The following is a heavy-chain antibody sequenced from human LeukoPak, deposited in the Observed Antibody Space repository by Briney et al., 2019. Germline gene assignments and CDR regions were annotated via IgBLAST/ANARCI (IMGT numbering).Heavy chain of an antibody. CDR1: GFTFGDYS. D-gene: IGHD2-15*01. V-gene: IGHV3-49*04. CDR2: IRKKAYGGTT. J-gene: IGHJ4*02. CDR3: TRNDSPGPN. Sequence: GGSLRLSCEASGFTFGDYSMSWVRQAPGKGLSGVGFIRKKAYGGTTEYAASVKGRFTISRDDSISIVYLQMNNLKTEDTAVYYCTRNDSPGPNWGQGTLVTVSS.